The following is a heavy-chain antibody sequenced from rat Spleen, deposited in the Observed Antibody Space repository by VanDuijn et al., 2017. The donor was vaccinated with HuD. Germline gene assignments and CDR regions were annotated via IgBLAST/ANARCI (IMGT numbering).Heavy chain of an antibody. D-gene: IGHD3-1*01. V-gene: IGHV5-7*01. CDR2: ISYDGSST. J-gene: IGHJ4*01. CDR3: ARHAPRVMDA. CDR1: GFTFSNYD. Sequence: EVQLVESGGGLVQPGRSMKLSCAASGFTFSNYDMAWVRQAPKKGLAWVATISYDGSSTNYRDSVKGRFTISRDNAKSTLYLQMDSLRSEDTATYYCARHAPRVMDAWGQGASVTVSS.